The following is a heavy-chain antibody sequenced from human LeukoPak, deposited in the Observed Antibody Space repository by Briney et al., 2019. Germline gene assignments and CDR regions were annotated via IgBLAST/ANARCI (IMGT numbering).Heavy chain of an antibody. D-gene: IGHD1-7*01. V-gene: IGHV3-30*02. CDR2: IPYLGSNK. CDR3: ARDEGSSENWNYAQY. CDR1: GFTFSSYG. Sequence: GGSLRLSCAASGFTFSSYGMHWVRQAPGKGLEWVAFIPYLGSNKYYADSVKGRFTISRDNAKNSLYLQMNSLRAEDTAVYYCARDEGSSENWNYAQYWGQGTLVTVSS. J-gene: IGHJ4*02.